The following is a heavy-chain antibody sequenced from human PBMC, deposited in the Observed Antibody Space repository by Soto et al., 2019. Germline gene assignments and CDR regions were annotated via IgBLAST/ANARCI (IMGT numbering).Heavy chain of an antibody. CDR1: GFTFSSYW. CDR2: INSDGSST. D-gene: IGHD3-3*01. CDR3: ARALRFLEWLSLENWFDP. Sequence: GGSLRLSCAASGFTFSSYWMHWVRQAPGKGLVWVSRINSDGSSTSYADSVKGRFTISRDNAKNTLYLQMNSLRAEDTAVYYCARALRFLEWLSLENWFDPWGQGTLVTVSS. V-gene: IGHV3-74*01. J-gene: IGHJ5*02.